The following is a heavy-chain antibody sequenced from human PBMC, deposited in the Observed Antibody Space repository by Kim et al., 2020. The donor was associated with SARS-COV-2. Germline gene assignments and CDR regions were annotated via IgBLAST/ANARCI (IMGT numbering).Heavy chain of an antibody. J-gene: IGHJ4*02. Sequence: GGSLRLSCAASGFTFINHWMHWVRQAPGKGLVWVSRINTDGYTTNYADSVKGRFTISRDNAKNTLYLEMNSLRAEDTAVDYCAKDYLGVATIDYWGQGT. CDR1: GFTFINHW. V-gene: IGHV3-74*01. CDR3: AKDYLGVATIDY. D-gene: IGHD5-12*01. CDR2: INTDGYTT.